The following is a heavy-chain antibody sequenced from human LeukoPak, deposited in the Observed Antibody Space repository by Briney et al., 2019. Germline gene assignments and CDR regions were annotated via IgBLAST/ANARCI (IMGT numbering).Heavy chain of an antibody. CDR2: IYTSGST. V-gene: IGHV4-4*07. D-gene: IGHD4-17*01. Sequence: SETLSLTCTVSGGSISSYYWSWIRQPAGKGLEWIGRIYTSGSTNYNPSLKSRVTMSVDTSKNQFSLKLSSVPAADTAVYYCAREDHYGDYDQHWGQGTLVTVSS. CDR1: GGSISSYY. CDR3: AREDHYGDYDQH. J-gene: IGHJ1*01.